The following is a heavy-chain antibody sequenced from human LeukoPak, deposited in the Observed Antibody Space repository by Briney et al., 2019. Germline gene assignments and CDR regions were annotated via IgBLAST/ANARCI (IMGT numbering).Heavy chain of an antibody. Sequence: GGSLRLSCVVSGFTFSSYSMIWVRQAPGKGLQWVANMKKAGSETNYVDSVKGRFTISRDNAKNSLYLQMNSLRAEDTAVYYCGRHRSGSGTYFIDYWGQGTLVSVSS. V-gene: IGHV3-7*01. CDR1: GFTFSSYS. D-gene: IGHD3-10*01. CDR3: GRHRSGSGTYFIDY. CDR2: MKKAGSET. J-gene: IGHJ4*02.